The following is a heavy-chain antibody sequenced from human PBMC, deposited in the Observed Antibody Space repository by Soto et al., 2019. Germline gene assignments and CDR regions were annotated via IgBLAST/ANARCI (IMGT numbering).Heavy chain of an antibody. J-gene: IGHJ4*02. CDR2: IRQDGSEK. Sequence: PGGSLRHCFVGSEFTYSSNWMTWIRQAPGKGLEWVGNIRQDGSEKNYVDSVKGRFTISRDNAKNSLYLQMNSLRAEDTALYYCAKESYNRRTDFDYWGQGTLVTSPQ. D-gene: IGHD3-10*01. CDR1: EFTYSSNW. V-gene: IGHV3-7*05. CDR3: AKESYNRRTDFDY.